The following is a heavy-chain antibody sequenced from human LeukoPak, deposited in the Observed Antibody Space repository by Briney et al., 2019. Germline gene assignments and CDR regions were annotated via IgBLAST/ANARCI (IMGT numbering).Heavy chain of an antibody. CDR2: IYYSGRT. Sequence: SETLSLTCTVSGGSISSSSYYWGWIRQPPGKGLEWIGYIYYSGRTKYNPSLKSRVTMSVDTSRNQLSLKLSSVTAADTAVYHCAAGSQSTALIKWGQGTLVTVSS. CDR3: AAGSQSTALIK. D-gene: IGHD5-18*01. V-gene: IGHV4-61*05. J-gene: IGHJ4*02. CDR1: GGSISSSSYY.